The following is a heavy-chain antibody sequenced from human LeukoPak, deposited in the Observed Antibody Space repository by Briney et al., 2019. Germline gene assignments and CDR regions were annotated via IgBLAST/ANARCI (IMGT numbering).Heavy chain of an antibody. CDR2: INHSGST. CDR3: ARVPGYSYGTDFDY. J-gene: IGHJ4*02. D-gene: IGHD5-18*01. Sequence: SETLSLTWAFYGGSFSGYYWSWIRQPAGKGLEWIGEINHSGSTNYNPSLKSRVTISVDTSKNQFSLKLSSVTAADTAVYYCARVPGYSYGTDFDYWGQGTLVTVSS. V-gene: IGHV4-34*01. CDR1: GGSFSGYY.